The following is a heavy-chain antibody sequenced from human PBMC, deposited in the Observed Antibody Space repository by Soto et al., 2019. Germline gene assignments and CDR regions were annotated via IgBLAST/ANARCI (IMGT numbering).Heavy chain of an antibody. CDR2: IYYSGST. CDR3: AREEFRFLEWNWFDP. V-gene: IGHV4-59*01. CDR1: GGSISSYY. Sequence: SETLSLTCTVSGGSISSYYWSWIRQPPGKGLEWIGYIYYSGSTNYNPSLKSRVTISVDTSKNQFSLKLSSVTAADTAVYYCAREEFRFLEWNWFDPWGQGTLVTVSS. D-gene: IGHD3-3*01. J-gene: IGHJ5*02.